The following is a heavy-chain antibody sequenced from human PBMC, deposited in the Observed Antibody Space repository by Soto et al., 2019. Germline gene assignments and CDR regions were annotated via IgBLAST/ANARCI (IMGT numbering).Heavy chain of an antibody. Sequence: EMQLLQSGGGLVQPGGSLRLSCVASGFTFSNYALSWVRQTPEKGLAWVSGIIATGGSSYYTDSVKGRFTISRDNSKNKLYVQMDSLRAEDTTIYFCTRHNFLASESYGLFDVWGQGTVVTVS. CDR1: GFTFSNYA. D-gene: IGHD3-10*01. CDR2: IIATGGSS. CDR3: TRHNFLASESYGLFDV. V-gene: IGHV3-23*01. J-gene: IGHJ3*01.